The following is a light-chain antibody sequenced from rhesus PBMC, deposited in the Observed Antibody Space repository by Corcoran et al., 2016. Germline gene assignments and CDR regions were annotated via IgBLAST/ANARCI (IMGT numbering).Light chain of an antibody. CDR1: QGISNY. V-gene: IGKV1S14*01. J-gene: IGKJ4*01. Sequence: DIQMTQSPSSLSASVGDTVTITCRASQGISNYLAWYQQKPGKVPKPLIYYACNLESGVPSGVSGGGSGTDFTLTISSRQPEDFAMYYCQQHNSYPLTFGGGTKVEIK. CDR2: YAC. CDR3: QQHNSYPLT.